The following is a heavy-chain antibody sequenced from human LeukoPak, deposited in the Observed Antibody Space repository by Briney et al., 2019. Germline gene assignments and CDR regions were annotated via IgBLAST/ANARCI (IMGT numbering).Heavy chain of an antibody. CDR2: KNQDGGEK. D-gene: IGHD2-15*01. CDR1: GLTFSSDW. V-gene: IGHV3-7*01. J-gene: IGHJ6*03. Sequence: GGSLRLSCAASGLTFSSDWMSWVRQAPGKGLEWVANKNQDGGEKYCVDSVKGRFIISRDNAKNSLYLQMNSLRAEDTAVYYCARAKAAQFVYYFYMDVWGKGTTVSVSS. CDR3: ARAKAAQFVYYFYMDV.